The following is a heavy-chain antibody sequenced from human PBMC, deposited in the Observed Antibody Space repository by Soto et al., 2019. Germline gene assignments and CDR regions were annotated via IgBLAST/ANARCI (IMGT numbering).Heavy chain of an antibody. CDR2: IYWDDDK. CDR1: GFSLRASGVG. CDR3: AHTDSSSQPGAYWFDS. V-gene: IGHV2-5*02. J-gene: IGHJ5*01. D-gene: IGHD6-13*01. Sequence: QITLKESGPTLVKPTQTLTLTCTFSGFSLRASGVGVGWIRQPPGKALEWLALIYWDDDKRYRPSLKSRLSITKDTSKNQEVLTMTNIDPVATTTYYCAHTDSSSQPGAYWFDSWGQGTLVTVSS.